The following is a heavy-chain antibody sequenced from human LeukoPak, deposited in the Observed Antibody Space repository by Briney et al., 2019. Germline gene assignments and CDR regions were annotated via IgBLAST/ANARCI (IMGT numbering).Heavy chain of an antibody. Sequence: GGSLRLSCAASGFTFSSYAMSWVRQAPGKGLEWVSAISNNGGYTYYADSVQGRFTISRDNSKNTLYLQMNSLRAEDTAVYYCARGVGQYYDFWSGYTYFDYWGQGTLVTVSS. V-gene: IGHV3-23*01. J-gene: IGHJ4*02. D-gene: IGHD3-3*01. CDR1: GFTFSSYA. CDR3: ARGVGQYYDFWSGYTYFDY. CDR2: ISNNGGYT.